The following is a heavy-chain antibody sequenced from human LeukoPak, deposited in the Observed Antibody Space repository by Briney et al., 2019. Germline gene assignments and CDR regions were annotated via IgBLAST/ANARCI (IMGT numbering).Heavy chain of an antibody. CDR2: INPNSGAT. CDR1: GYTFTAYY. CDR3: ARDPIVQAGYYYGMDV. D-gene: IGHD2/OR15-2a*01. Sequence: GALVRVSCKASGYTFTAYYMHWVRQAPGQGLEWMGWINPNSGATNYAQNFQGRVTMTADTSISTAYLDLSRLRSDDSAVYYCARDPIVQAGYYYGMDVWGQGTTVTVSS. J-gene: IGHJ6*02. V-gene: IGHV1-2*02.